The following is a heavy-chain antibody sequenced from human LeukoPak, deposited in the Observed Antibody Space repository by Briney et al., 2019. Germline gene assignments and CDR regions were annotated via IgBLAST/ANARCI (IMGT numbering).Heavy chain of an antibody. D-gene: IGHD4-17*01. V-gene: IGHV1-2*02. Sequence: ASVKVSCKASGYTFTGYYMHWVRQAPGQGLEWMGWINPNSGGTNYAQKFQGRVTMTRDTSISTAYMELSRLRSDDTAVYYCARDPVRYSGWYYYYYMDVWGKGTTVTVSS. J-gene: IGHJ6*03. CDR3: ARDPVRYSGWYYYYYMDV. CDR1: GYTFTGYY. CDR2: INPNSGGT.